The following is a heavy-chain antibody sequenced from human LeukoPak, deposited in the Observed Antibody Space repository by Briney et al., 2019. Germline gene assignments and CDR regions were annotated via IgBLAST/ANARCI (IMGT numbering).Heavy chain of an antibody. J-gene: IGHJ5*02. V-gene: IGHV4-59*01. D-gene: IGHD3-16*01. CDR3: AKHLTNAYYDMIWFDH. Sequence: PSETLSLTCTVSGDSISGNYWSWIRQPPGKGLEWIGYIYYSGSTNYNPSLKSRVTISVDTSNNHFSLRLSSVTAADTAVYYCAKHLTNAYYDMIWFDHWGQGTLVTVSS. CDR2: IYYSGST. CDR1: GDSISGNY.